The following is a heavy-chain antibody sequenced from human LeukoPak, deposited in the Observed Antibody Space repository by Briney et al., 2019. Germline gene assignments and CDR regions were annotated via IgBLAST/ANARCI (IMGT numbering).Heavy chain of an antibody. CDR3: ARTISYFDY. CDR1: GFTFDDYA. D-gene: IGHD5-24*01. Sequence: GGSPRLSCAASGFTFDDYAMHWVRQAPGKGLEWVSRIDSDGSSTTYADSVKGRFTISRDNAKNTVFLQMSSLTVEDTAVYYCARTISYFDYWGRGTLVTVSS. CDR2: IDSDGSST. J-gene: IGHJ4*02. V-gene: IGHV3-74*01.